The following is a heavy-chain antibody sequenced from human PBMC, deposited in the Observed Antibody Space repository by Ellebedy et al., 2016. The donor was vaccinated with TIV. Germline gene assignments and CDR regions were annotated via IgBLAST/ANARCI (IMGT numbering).Heavy chain of an antibody. CDR3: ARDVVGALFDY. Sequence: GESLKISXAASGFTFSSYAMHWVRQAPGQRLEWMGWINAGNGNTKYSQKFQGRVTITRDTSASTAYMELSSLRSEDTAVYYCARDVVGALFDYWGQGTLVTVSS. V-gene: IGHV1-3*01. D-gene: IGHD2-15*01. CDR2: INAGNGNT. CDR1: GFTFSSYA. J-gene: IGHJ4*02.